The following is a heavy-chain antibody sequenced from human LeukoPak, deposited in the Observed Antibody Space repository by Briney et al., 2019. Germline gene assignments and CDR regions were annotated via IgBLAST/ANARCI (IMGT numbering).Heavy chain of an antibody. D-gene: IGHD1-1*01. CDR2: IRYDGSNK. CDR1: GFTFSSYG. CDR3: AKDLAGTKGLWFDP. V-gene: IGHV3-30*02. J-gene: IGHJ5*02. Sequence: GGSLRLSCAASGFTFSSYGMHWVRQAPGKGLEWVAFIRYDGSNKYYADSVKGRFTISRDNSKNTLYLQMNSLRAEDTAVYYCAKDLAGTKGLWFDPWGQGTLVTVSS.